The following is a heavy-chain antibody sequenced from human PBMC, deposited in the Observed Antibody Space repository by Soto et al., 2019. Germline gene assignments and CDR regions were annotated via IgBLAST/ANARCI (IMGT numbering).Heavy chain of an antibody. D-gene: IGHD4-17*01. CDR1: GGSISSDGYY. CDR2: IYYTGST. Sequence: TLSLTCTVSGGSISSDGYYWSWIRQHPGKGLEWIGYIYYTGSTYYTPSLKSRVTISLDTSKNQFSLKLSSVTAADTADYNFASAGRPASGDFFFCFAPWGQGPLFPAS. J-gene: IGHJ5*02. CDR3: ASAGRPASGDFFFCFAP. V-gene: IGHV4-31*03.